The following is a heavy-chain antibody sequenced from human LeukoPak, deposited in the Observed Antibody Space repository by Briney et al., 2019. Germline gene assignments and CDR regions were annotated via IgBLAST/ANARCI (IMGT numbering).Heavy chain of an antibody. D-gene: IGHD3-22*01. CDR2: IYYSGST. CDR1: GGSLSSYY. Sequence: SETLSLTCTLSGGSLSSYYWSWIRQPPGEGLEWIGNIYYSGSTNYNPSLKSRVTISVDTSKYQSSLKLSSVTAAATAVYYCTRGSIAYYYMDAWGKGNTVT. CDR3: TRGSIAYYYMDA. V-gene: IGHV4-59*01. J-gene: IGHJ6*03.